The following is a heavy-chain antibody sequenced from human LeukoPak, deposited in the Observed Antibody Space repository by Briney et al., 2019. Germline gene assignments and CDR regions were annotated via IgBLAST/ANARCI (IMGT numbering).Heavy chain of an antibody. J-gene: IGHJ4*02. V-gene: IGHV3-7*01. CDR2: IKQDGSGK. D-gene: IGHD1-7*01. CDR3: AKEKTTGTYYVDY. Sequence: GGSLRLSCAASGFTFSSYWMSWVRRAPGKGLEWVANIKQDGSGKYYVDSVKGRFTISRDNAKNSLYLQMNSLRAEDTAVYYCAKEKTTGTYYVDYWGQGTLVTVSS. CDR1: GFTFSSYW.